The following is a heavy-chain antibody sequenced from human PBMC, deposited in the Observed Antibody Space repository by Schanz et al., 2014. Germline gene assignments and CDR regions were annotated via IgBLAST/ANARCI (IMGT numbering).Heavy chain of an antibody. CDR1: GGSIRSYF. Sequence: QLQESGSGLMKPSETLSLTCTVSGGSIRSYFWSWIRQPPGKGLEWIGFISYSGSTYYNPSLKSRVTISVDTSKNQFSLNLSSATAADTAVYYCARDRGHGDLPGDIWGQGTMVTDSS. CDR3: ARDRGHGDLPGDI. D-gene: IGHD4-17*01. J-gene: IGHJ3*02. CDR2: ISYSGST. V-gene: IGHV4-59*12.